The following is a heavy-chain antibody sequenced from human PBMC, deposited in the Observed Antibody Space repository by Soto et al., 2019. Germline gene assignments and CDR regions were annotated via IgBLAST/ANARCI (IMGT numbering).Heavy chain of an antibody. CDR1: GFTFSSYA. Sequence: QVQLVESGGGVVQPGRSLRLSCAASGFTFSSYAMHWVRQAPGKGLELVAVISYEGSNKYYADSVKGRFTISRDNSKNTLYLQMNSLRAEDTAVYYCARGRLGVDYWGQGTLVTVSS. J-gene: IGHJ4*02. V-gene: IGHV3-30-3*01. CDR3: ARGRLGVDY. D-gene: IGHD5-12*01. CDR2: ISYEGSNK.